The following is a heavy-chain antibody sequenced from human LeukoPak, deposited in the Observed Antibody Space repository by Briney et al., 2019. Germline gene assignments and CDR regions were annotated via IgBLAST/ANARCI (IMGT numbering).Heavy chain of an antibody. CDR2: ISYDGSNK. J-gene: IGHJ5*02. V-gene: IGHV3-30-3*01. CDR1: GFTFSSYA. CDR3: ARVARGVINWFDP. D-gene: IGHD3-10*01. Sequence: GGSLRLSCAASGFTFSSYAMHWVRQAPGKGLEWVAVISYDGSNKYYADSVKGRFTISRDNAKNSLYLQMNSLRAEDTAVYYCARVARGVINWFDPWGQGTLVTVSS.